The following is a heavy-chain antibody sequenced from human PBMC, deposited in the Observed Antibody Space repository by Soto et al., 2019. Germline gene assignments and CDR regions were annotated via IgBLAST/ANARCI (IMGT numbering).Heavy chain of an antibody. CDR1: GGTFSSYT. V-gene: IGHV1-69*02. Sequence: ASVKVSCKASGGTFSSYTISWVRQAPGQGLEWMGRIIPILGIANYAQKFQGRVTITADKSTSTAYMELSSLRSEDTAVYYCARSPARRNYAHWFDPWGPGPLATVSS. D-gene: IGHD1-7*01. CDR3: ARSPARRNYAHWFDP. CDR2: IIPILGIA. J-gene: IGHJ5*02.